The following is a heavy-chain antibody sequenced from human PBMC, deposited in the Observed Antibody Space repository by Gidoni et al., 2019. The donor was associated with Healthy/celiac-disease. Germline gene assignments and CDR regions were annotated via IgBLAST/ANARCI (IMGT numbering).Heavy chain of an antibody. J-gene: IGHJ4*02. CDR1: GFTFSSYG. Sequence: QVQLVESGGGVVQPGRSLRLSCAASGFTFSSYGMHWVRKAPGQGLEGVAGISYDGSNKYYADAVKGRFTISRDNSKNTLDLQMNSLRAEDTAVYYCAKWGRLAGFDYWGQGTLVTVSS. V-gene: IGHV3-30*18. CDR2: ISYDGSNK. CDR3: AKWGRLAGFDY. D-gene: IGHD3-16*01.